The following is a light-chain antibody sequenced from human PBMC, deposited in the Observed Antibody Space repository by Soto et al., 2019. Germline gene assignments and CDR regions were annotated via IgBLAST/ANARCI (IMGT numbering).Light chain of an antibody. CDR1: SGHSSYA. V-gene: IGLV4-69*01. CDR2: VNSDGSH. CDR3: QTRGTGKV. J-gene: IGLJ2*01. Sequence: QSVLTQSPSASASLGASVKLTCTLSSGHSSYAIAWHQQQPEKGPRYLMKVNSDGSHNKGDGIPDRFSGSSSGAERYPTISNLQSEDEADYYCQTRGTGKVFGGGTKLTVL.